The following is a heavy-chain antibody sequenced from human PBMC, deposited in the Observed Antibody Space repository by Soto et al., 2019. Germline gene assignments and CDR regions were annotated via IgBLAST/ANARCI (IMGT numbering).Heavy chain of an antibody. D-gene: IGHD2-2*01. V-gene: IGHV5-51*01. CDR2: IYPGDSDT. CDR1: GYSFTIHC. Sequence: PGESLKISCKGSGYSFTIHCIGLVLQMPGKGLEWMGIIYPGDSDTRYSPSFQGQVTISADKSISTAYLQWSSLKASDTAMYYCARPSAALARDGMDVWGQGTTVTVSS. CDR3: ARPSAALARDGMDV. J-gene: IGHJ6*02.